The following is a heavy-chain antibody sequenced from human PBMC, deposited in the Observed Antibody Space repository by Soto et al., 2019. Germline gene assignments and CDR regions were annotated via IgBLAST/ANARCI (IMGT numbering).Heavy chain of an antibody. Sequence: QVQLQESGPGLVKPSGTLSLTCAVSGGSISSSNWWSWVRQPPGKGLEWIGEIYHSGSTNYNPSLKRRVTISVDKSKNQFSLKLSSVTAADTAVYYCARDEAVAGTGGGYFQHWGQGTLVTVSS. V-gene: IGHV4-4*02. J-gene: IGHJ1*01. D-gene: IGHD6-19*01. CDR2: IYHSGST. CDR3: ARDEAVAGTGGGYFQH. CDR1: GGSISSSNW.